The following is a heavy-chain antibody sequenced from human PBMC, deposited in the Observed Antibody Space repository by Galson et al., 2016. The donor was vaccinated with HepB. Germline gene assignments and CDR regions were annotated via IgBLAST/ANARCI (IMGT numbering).Heavy chain of an antibody. CDR3: AIGAMGATWRN. Sequence: SLRLSCAVSGSGFRAYGMSWVRQAPGKGLEWVSDISGTGDNPHYAESVKGRLTMSRENSKDTVYLEMNNLRVDDTAVYYCAIGAMGATWRNWGQGTLVTVSS. D-gene: IGHD1-26*01. CDR1: GSGFRAYG. V-gene: IGHV3-23*01. CDR2: ISGTGDNP. J-gene: IGHJ4*02.